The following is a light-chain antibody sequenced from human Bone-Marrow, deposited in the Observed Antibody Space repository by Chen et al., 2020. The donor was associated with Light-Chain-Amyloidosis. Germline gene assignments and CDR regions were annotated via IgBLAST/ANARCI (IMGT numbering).Light chain of an antibody. CDR3: CAYRGGSFPYV. Sequence: QTALTQPASVTGSPGQSITISRXXTSSWFGGYTIVSWYRQPPGKALKLLILGVTERPSGVSNRFSGSQSGNWASITISGLRTEYAADYXCCAYRGGSFPYVFGPGTKVTVL. CDR1: SSWFGGYTI. J-gene: IGLJ1*01. V-gene: IGLV2-23*02. CDR2: GVT.